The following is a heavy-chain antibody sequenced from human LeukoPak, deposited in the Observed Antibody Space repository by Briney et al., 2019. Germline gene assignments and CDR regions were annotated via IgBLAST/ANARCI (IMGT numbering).Heavy chain of an antibody. J-gene: IGHJ6*04. V-gene: IGHV3-30*02. CDR1: GFSLSTYG. D-gene: IGHD1-26*01. Sequence: PGGSLRLSCAASGFSLSTYGIHWVRQTPGGGPEWLTYIRFDRTSKYYATSVKGRFSISRDNSANTAYLHMSSLRPEDTALYYCARTPYSGSSLQYYHLDAWGKGTTVTVSS. CDR3: ARTPYSGSSLQYYHLDA. CDR2: IRFDRTSK.